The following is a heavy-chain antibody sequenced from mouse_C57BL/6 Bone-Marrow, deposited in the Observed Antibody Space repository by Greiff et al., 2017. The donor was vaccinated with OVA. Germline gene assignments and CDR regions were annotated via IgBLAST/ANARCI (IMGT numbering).Heavy chain of an antibody. D-gene: IGHD3-3*01. J-gene: IGHJ2*01. Sequence: VQLQQSGAELVRPGASVKLSCTASGFNIKDDYMHWVMQRPEQGLEWIGWIDPENGDSQYASKFQGKGPITADTSFNSAYLQLSSLTSEDTAVYYCATLGTPVACRGQGTTLTVSA. CDR1: GFNIKDDY. CDR3: ATLGTPVAC. CDR2: IDPENGDS. V-gene: IGHV14-4*01.